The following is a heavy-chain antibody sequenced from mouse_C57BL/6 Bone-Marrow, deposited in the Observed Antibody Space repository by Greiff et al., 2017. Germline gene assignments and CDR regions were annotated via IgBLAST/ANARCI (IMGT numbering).Heavy chain of an antibody. V-gene: IGHV1-85*01. D-gene: IGHD2-3*01. J-gene: IGHJ1*03. CDR1: GYTFTSYD. CDR2: IYPRDGST. Sequence: VKLMESGPELVKPGASVKLSCKASGYTFTSYDINWVKQRPGQGLEWIGCIYPRDGSTKYNEKFKGKATLTVDTSSSTAYMELHSLTSEDSAVYFWAREMGGYYVGYWDFDVWGKGTTVTVSS. CDR3: AREMGGYYVGYWDFDV.